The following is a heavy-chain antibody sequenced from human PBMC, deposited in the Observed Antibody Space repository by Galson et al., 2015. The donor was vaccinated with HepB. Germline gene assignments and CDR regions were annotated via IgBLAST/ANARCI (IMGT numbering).Heavy chain of an antibody. D-gene: IGHD6-19*01. V-gene: IGHV1-18*01. Sequence: SVKVSCKASGYTFTSYGISWVRQAPGQGLEWMGWISAYNGNTNYAQKLQGRVTMTTDASTSTAYMELRSLRSDDTAVYYCARDSYSSGWYHFDYWGQGTLVTVSS. J-gene: IGHJ4*02. CDR3: ARDSYSSGWYHFDY. CDR2: ISAYNGNT. CDR1: GYTFTSYG.